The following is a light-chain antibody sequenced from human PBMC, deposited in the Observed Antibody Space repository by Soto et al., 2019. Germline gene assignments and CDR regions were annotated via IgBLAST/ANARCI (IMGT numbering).Light chain of an antibody. V-gene: IGLV2-23*02. CDR2: EVS. CDR3: CSYAGSHYV. J-gene: IGLJ1*01. CDR1: SSDVGSYNL. Sequence: QSALTQPASVSGSPGQSITTSCTGTSSDVGSYNLVSWYQQHPGKAPKLMIYEVSKWPSGISNRFSGSKSGNTASLTISGLQAEDEGDYYCCSYAGSHYVFGTGTKVTVL.